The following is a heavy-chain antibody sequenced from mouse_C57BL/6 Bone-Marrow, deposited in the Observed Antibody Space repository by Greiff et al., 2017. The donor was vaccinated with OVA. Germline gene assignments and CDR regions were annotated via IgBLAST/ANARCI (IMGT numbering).Heavy chain of an antibody. CDR1: GYTFTDYY. D-gene: IGHD1-1*01. J-gene: IGHJ3*01. Sequence: VQLQQSGPVLVKPGASVKMSCKASGYTFTDYYMNWVKQSHGKSLEWIGVINPYNGGTSYNQKFKGKATLTVDKSSSTAYMELNSLTSEDSAVYYCARVITTVVPTFAYWGQGTLVTVSA. CDR2: INPYNGGT. V-gene: IGHV1-19*01. CDR3: ARVITTVVPTFAY.